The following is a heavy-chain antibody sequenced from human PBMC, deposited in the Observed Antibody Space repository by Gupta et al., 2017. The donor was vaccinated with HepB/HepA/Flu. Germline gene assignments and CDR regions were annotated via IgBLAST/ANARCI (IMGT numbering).Heavy chain of an antibody. CDR3: ARDHYGSLDY. CDR2: IYHSGES. J-gene: IGHJ4*02. CDR1: GVSMSADQ. V-gene: IGHV4-59*01. D-gene: IGHD6-13*01. Sequence: QVKLQESGPGLVMPSETLSLTCTVSGVSMSADQWRWIRQPPGKGLEWIGYIYHSGESNYNNFKPSIKRRVTISMDKSKNQFSLRMTSVTAADTAVYYGARDHYGSLDYWGQGALVTVSS.